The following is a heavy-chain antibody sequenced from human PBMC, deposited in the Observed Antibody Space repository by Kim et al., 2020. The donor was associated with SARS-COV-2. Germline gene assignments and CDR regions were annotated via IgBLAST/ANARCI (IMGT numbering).Heavy chain of an antibody. D-gene: IGHD3-16*01. CDR3: AKRILGAV. V-gene: IGHV3-23*01. CDR2: IPISGSDT. CDR1: GFMLSSFA. Sequence: GGSLRLSCAASGFMLSSFAMSWVRQAPGKGLEWVSTIPISGSDTYYADSVKGRFTISRDNSKNTLYLQMNSLRADDKAVYYCAKRILGAVWGQGTTVTDS. J-gene: IGHJ6*02.